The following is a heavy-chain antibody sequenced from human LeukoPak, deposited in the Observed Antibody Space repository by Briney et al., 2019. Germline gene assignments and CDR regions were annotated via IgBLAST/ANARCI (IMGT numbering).Heavy chain of an antibody. Sequence: GGSLRLSCAASGFTFSNYWISWVRQAPGKGLEWVANIKFDGSDKFYVDSVKGRFTISRDNAKNLLYLQMNSLRSEDTAVYYCARDPLPEGIAAAGTESFDYWGQGTLVTVSS. CDR3: ARDPLPEGIAAAGTESFDY. CDR2: IKFDGSDK. CDR1: GFTFSNYW. V-gene: IGHV3-7*03. J-gene: IGHJ4*02. D-gene: IGHD6-13*01.